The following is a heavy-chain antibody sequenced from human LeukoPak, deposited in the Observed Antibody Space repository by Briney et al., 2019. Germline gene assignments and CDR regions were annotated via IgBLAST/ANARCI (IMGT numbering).Heavy chain of an antibody. CDR3: ARLADDSSGYYSNWFDP. CDR2: IHPGDSDT. V-gene: IGHV5-51*01. CDR1: GYSFTSYW. D-gene: IGHD3-22*01. J-gene: IGHJ5*02. Sequence: GESLKISCKGSGYSFTSYWIGWVRQMPGKGLEWMGIIHPGDSDTRYSPSFQGQVTISADKSISTAYLQWSSLKASDTAMYYCARLADDSSGYYSNWFDPWGQGTLVTVSS.